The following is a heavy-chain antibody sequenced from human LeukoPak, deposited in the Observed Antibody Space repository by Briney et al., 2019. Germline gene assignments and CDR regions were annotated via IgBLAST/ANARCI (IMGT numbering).Heavy chain of an antibody. CDR3: AKDLYGSGMGYYYYYMDV. CDR1: GFTFSSYA. J-gene: IGHJ6*03. D-gene: IGHD3-10*01. CDR2: ISGSGGST. V-gene: IGHV3-23*01. Sequence: PGGSLRLSCAASGFTFSSYAMSWVRQAPGKGLEWVSAISGSGGSTYYADSVKGRFTISRDNSKNTLYLQMNNLRAEDTAVYYCAKDLYGSGMGYYYYYMDVWGKGTTVTVSS.